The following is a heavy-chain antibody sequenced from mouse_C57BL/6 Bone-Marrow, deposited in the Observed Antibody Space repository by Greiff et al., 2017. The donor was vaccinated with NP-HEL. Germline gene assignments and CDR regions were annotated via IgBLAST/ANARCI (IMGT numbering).Heavy chain of an antibody. J-gene: IGHJ4*01. CDR3: ASITHYYAMDY. CDR2: IYPRDGRT. D-gene: IGHD1-1*01. CDR1: GYTFTDQT. V-gene: IGHV1-78*01. Sequence: QVQLQQSDAELVKPGASVKISCKVSGYTFTDQTSNGRKKRPEKGREGSGDIYPRDGRTKYNEKFKGKATLTADKSSSTAYMQLNSLTSEDSAVYFCASITHYYAMDYWGQGTSVTVSS.